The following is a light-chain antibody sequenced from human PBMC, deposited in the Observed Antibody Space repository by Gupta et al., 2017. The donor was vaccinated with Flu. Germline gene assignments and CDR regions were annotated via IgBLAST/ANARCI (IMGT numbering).Light chain of an antibody. CDR3: QHRNS. J-gene: IGKJ5*01. CDR1: QSVSGY. Sequence: EIVMTQSPATLSLSPGERATLSCRASQSVSGYLAWYQQKPGQAPRLLIYDTSNRATGIPVRISGSGSGTDFTLTISSIEPEDFAVYYCQHRNSFGQGTRLEIK. V-gene: IGKV3-11*01. CDR2: DTS.